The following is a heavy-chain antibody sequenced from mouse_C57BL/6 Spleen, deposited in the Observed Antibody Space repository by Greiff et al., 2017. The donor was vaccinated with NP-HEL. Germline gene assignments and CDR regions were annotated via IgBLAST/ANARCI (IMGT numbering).Heavy chain of an antibody. V-gene: IGHV1-15*01. Sequence: QVQLKQSGAELVRPGASVTLSCKASGYTFTDYEMHWVKQTPVHGLEWIGAIDPETGGTAYNQKFKGKAILTADKSSSTAYMELRSLTSEDSAVYYCTIIYYDYAMDDWGQGTSVTVAS. D-gene: IGHD2-4*01. CDR1: GYTFTDYE. J-gene: IGHJ4*01. CDR2: IDPETGGT. CDR3: TIIYYDYAMDD.